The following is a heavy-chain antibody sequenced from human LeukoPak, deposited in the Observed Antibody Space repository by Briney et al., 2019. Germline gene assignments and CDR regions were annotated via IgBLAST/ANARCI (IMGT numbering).Heavy chain of an antibody. Sequence: GGSLRLSCAASGFTFSSYSMNWVRQAPGKGLEWVSSISSSSSYIYYADSVKGRFTISRDNAKNSLYLQMNSLRAEDTAVYYCGRGRGELLSYNWFDPWGQGTLVTVSS. CDR3: GRGRGELLSYNWFDP. D-gene: IGHD1-26*01. CDR2: ISSSSSYI. CDR1: GFTFSSYS. J-gene: IGHJ5*02. V-gene: IGHV3-21*01.